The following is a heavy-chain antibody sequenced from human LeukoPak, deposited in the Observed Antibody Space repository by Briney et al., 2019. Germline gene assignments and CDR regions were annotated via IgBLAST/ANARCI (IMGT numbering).Heavy chain of an antibody. D-gene: IGHD3-22*01. Sequence: ASVKVSCKASGYTFTDYYMHWVRQAPGQGLEWMGWIKPDSGGTKYAQKFKGRVTVTRDTSISTAYMEVNRPTSDDTAVYYCARGSYYESSAPSPSDIWGQGTRVTVSS. CDR2: IKPDSGGT. CDR3: ARGSYYESSAPSPSDI. V-gene: IGHV1-2*02. J-gene: IGHJ3*02. CDR1: GYTFTDYY.